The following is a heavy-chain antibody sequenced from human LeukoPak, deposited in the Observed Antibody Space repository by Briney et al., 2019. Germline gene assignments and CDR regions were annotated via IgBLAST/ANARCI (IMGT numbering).Heavy chain of an antibody. CDR2: IKSKTDGGTT. J-gene: IGHJ4*02. Sequence: GGSLRLSCAASGFTFSSYAMSWVRQTPGKGLEWVGRIKSKTDGGTTDFAAPVKGRFTISRDDSKSTLYLQMNSLKTEDTAVYYCTTDWLGEQTSGGIDYWGLGTLVTVSS. CDR1: GFTFSSYA. V-gene: IGHV3-15*01. CDR3: TTDWLGEQTSGGIDY. D-gene: IGHD1/OR15-1a*01.